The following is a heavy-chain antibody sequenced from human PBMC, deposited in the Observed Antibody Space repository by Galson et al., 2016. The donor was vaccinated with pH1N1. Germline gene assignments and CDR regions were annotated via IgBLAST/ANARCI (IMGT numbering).Heavy chain of an antibody. V-gene: IGHV3-23*01. Sequence: SLRLSCAASGFTFSSYAMRWVRQAPGKGLEWVSAISGSGGSTYYADSVKGRFTISRDNSKNTLYVQMNSLRAEDTVVYYCAKTLTHDEIYDAFDIWGQGTMVTVSS. D-gene: IGHD2/OR15-2a*01. CDR2: ISGSGGST. CDR1: GFTFSSYA. CDR3: AKTLTHDEIYDAFDI. J-gene: IGHJ3*02.